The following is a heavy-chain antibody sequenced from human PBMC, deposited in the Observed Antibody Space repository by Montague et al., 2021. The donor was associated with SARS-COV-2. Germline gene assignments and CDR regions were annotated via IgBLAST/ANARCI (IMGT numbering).Heavy chain of an antibody. J-gene: IGHJ5*02. V-gene: IGHV4-4*07. Sequence: WIGRIYANGNFDYNPSLNSRVSISMDTSKQEFSMRLISVTDADTAGYYCARDAYYFGPGRENHGACDPGGQGILVTVSS. CDR3: ARDAYYFGPGRENHGACDP. CDR2: IYANGNF. D-gene: IGHD2/OR15-2a*01.